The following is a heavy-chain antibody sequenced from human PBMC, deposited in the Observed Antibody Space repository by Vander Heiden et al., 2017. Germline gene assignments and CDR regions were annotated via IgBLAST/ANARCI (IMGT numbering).Heavy chain of an antibody. V-gene: IGHV3-33*01. Sequence: PGKGLEWVAVIWYDGSNKYYADSVKGRFTISRDNSKNTLYLQMNSLRAEDTAVYYCARAYYDILTGYFWSLDYWGQGTLVNVSS. CDR3: ARAYYDILTGYFWSLDY. CDR2: IWYDGSNK. D-gene: IGHD3-9*01. J-gene: IGHJ4*02.